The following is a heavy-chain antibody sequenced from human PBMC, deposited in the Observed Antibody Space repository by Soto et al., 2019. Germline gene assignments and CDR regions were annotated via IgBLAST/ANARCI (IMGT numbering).Heavy chain of an antibody. V-gene: IGHV3-73*01. CDR3: TRLRSDIVVVPAANTHDAFDI. J-gene: IGHJ3*02. D-gene: IGHD2-2*01. Sequence: EVQLVESGGGLVQPGGSLKLSCAASGFTFSGSAMHWVRQASGKGLEWVGHIRSKANSYATAYAASVKGRFTISRDDSKNTAYLQMNSLKTEDTAVYYCTRLRSDIVVVPAANTHDAFDIWGQGTMVTVSS. CDR2: IRSKANSYAT. CDR1: GFTFSGSA.